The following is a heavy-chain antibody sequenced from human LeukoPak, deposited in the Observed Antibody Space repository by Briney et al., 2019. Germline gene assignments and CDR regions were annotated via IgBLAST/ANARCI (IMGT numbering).Heavy chain of an antibody. V-gene: IGHV1-46*01. D-gene: IGHD3-22*01. J-gene: IGHJ4*02. CDR2: ISPSGGST. CDR1: GYTFTSNY. Sequence: ASVKVSCKAFGYTFTSNYMHWVRQAPGQGPEWMGVISPSGGSTTYAQKFQGRVTLTRDMSTSTDYLELSSLRSEDTAVYYCARERHYYDSSGYYYFDYWGQGALVTVSS. CDR3: ARERHYYDSSGYYYFDY.